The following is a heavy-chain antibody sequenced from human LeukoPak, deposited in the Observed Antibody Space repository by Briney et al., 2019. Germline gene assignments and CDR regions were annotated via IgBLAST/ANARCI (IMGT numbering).Heavy chain of an antibody. V-gene: IGHV4-59*01. J-gene: IGHJ4*02. CDR2: IYYSGST. CDR1: GGSFSTYY. D-gene: IGHD3-22*01. Sequence: SETLSLTCTVPGGSFSTYYWSWIRQPPGKGLEWIGFIYYSGSTNYNPSLKSRVTISVDTSKNQFSLKLSSVTAADTAVYYCARECYYDSSGYFFNWDQGTLVTVSS. CDR3: ARECYYDSSGYFFN.